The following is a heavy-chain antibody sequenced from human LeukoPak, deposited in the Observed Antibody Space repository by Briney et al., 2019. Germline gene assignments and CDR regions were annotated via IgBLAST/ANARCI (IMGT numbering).Heavy chain of an antibody. CDR2: IYSGDTT. D-gene: IGHD3-10*01. CDR3: ASILRSSSGYYFDY. CDR1: GFTFSRYW. Sequence: GGSLRLSCAASGFTFSRYWMHWVRQAPGKGLEWVSVIYSGDTTFFADSVRGKFTISRDNSKNTLYLQMNSLRAEDTAVYYCASILRSSSGYYFDYWGQGTLVTVSS. J-gene: IGHJ4*02. V-gene: IGHV3-66*01.